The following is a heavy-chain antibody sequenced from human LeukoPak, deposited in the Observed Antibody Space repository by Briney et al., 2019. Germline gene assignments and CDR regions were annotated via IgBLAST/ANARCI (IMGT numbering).Heavy chain of an antibody. CDR2: IYYSGST. CDR1: GGSISSYY. J-gene: IGHJ2*01. CDR3: ARGVKIEYSSSSRNWFFDL. Sequence: SETLSLTCTVSGGSISSYYWSWIWQPPGKGLEWIGYIYYSGSTNYNPSLKSRVTISVDTSKNQFSLKLSSVTAADTAVYYCARGVKIEYSSSSRNWFFDLWGRGTLVTVSS. V-gene: IGHV4-59*08. D-gene: IGHD6-6*01.